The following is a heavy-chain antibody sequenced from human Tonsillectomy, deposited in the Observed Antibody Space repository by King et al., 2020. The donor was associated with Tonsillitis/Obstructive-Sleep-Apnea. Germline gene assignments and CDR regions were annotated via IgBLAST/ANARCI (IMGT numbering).Heavy chain of an antibody. CDR2: ISDSGGSS. Sequence: VQLVESGGGLVQPGGSLRLSCAAPGFTFSFYAMSWVRQAPGKGLEWVSTISDSGGSSSYADSVKGRFTISRDNSKNTLYLQMNTLRTEDTAVYYCAKYPPSTPLVFDYWGQGTLVTVSS. CDR1: GFTFSFYA. CDR3: AKYPPSTPLVFDY. D-gene: IGHD2-15*01. J-gene: IGHJ4*02. V-gene: IGHV3-23*04.